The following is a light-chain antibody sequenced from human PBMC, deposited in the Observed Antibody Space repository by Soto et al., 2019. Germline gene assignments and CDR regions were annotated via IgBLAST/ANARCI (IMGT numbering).Light chain of an antibody. V-gene: IGLV2-18*02. CDR3: SSHTSTSRYV. J-gene: IGLJ1*01. Sequence: QSARTKPPSVYGAHGQSGPISCTGTSSDVGKYDRVSWYQQPPGTAPKLIIYEVTNRPSGVPARFSGSKSGNTASLTISGLQAEDEDDYYCSSHTSTSRYVFGAGTKVTVL. CDR2: EVT. CDR1: SSDVGKYDR.